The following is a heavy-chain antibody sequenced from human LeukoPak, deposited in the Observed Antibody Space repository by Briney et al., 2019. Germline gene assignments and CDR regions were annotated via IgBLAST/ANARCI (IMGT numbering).Heavy chain of an antibody. J-gene: IGHJ6*02. D-gene: IGHD1-26*01. Sequence: PSETLSLTCTVSGGSISSGGYYWSWIRQHPGKGLEWIGYIYYSGSTYYNPSLKSRVTISVDTSKNQFSLKLSSVTAADTAAYYCARRIVGATMDVWGQGTTVTVSS. CDR3: ARRIVGATMDV. CDR1: GGSISSGGYY. CDR2: IYYSGST. V-gene: IGHV4-31*03.